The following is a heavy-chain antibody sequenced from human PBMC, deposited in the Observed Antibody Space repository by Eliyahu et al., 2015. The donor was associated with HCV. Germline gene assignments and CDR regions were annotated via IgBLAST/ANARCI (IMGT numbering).Heavy chain of an antibody. V-gene: IGHV3-9*01. J-gene: IGHJ4*02. CDR3: AKDFYGSGPGFLDY. CDR1: GFTFDDYA. Sequence: EVQLVESGGGLVQPGRSLRLSCAASGFTFDDYAMHWVRQAPGKGLGWVSGISWNSGSIGYADSVKGRFTISRDNAKNSLYLQMNSLRAEDTALYYCAKDFYGSGPGFLDYWGQGTLVTVSS. CDR2: ISWNSGSI. D-gene: IGHD3-10*01.